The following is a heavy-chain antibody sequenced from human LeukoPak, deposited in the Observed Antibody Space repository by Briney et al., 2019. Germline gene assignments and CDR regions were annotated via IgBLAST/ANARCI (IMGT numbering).Heavy chain of an antibody. J-gene: IGHJ4*02. D-gene: IGHD3-22*01. Sequence: ASVKVSCKASGGTFSSYAISWVRQAPGQGLEWMGGIIPIFGTANYAQKFQGRVTITADESTSTAYMELSSLRSEDTAVYYCARGGNYYDSSGYYGYWGQGTLVTVSS. CDR3: ARGGNYYDSSGYYGY. CDR2: IIPIFGTA. V-gene: IGHV1-69*01. CDR1: GGTFSSYA.